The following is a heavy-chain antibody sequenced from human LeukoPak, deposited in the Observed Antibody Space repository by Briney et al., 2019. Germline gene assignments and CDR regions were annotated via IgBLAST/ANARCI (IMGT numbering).Heavy chain of an antibody. V-gene: IGHV3-53*01. Sequence: GGSLRLSCAASGFVVSSNYMSWVRQAPGKGLEWVSVISSGGNTYYADSVKGRFTTSRDISKNTLYLQMNGLRAEDTAVYYCAREVRGYYFDYWGQGTLVTVSS. CDR1: GFVVSSNY. D-gene: IGHD3-22*01. CDR3: AREVRGYYFDY. J-gene: IGHJ4*02. CDR2: ISSGGNT.